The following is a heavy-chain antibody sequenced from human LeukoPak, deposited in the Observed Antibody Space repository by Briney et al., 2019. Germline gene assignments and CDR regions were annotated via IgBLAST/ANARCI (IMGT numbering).Heavy chain of an antibody. J-gene: IGHJ4*02. Sequence: SVKVSCKASGGTFSSYAISWVRQAPGQGLEWMGGIIPIFGTANYAQKFQGRVTITADESTSTAYMELSSLRSEDTAVYYCARSACSGDSCFLDYWGQGTLVTVSS. D-gene: IGHD2-15*01. CDR3: ARSACSGDSCFLDY. CDR2: IIPIFGTA. CDR1: GGTFSSYA. V-gene: IGHV1-69*13.